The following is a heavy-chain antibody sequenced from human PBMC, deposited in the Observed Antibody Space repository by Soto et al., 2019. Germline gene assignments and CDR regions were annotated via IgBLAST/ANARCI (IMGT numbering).Heavy chain of an antibody. CDR2: ISYDGSNK. J-gene: IGHJ3*02. V-gene: IGHV3-30-3*01. CDR1: GFTFSSYA. CDR3: AREHWNDEFAFXI. Sequence: GGSLRLSCAASGFTFSSYAMHWVRQAPGKGLEWVAVISYDGSNKYYADSVKGRFTISRDNSKNTLYLQMNSLRAEDTAVYYCAREHWNDEFAFXIWGQGTMVTVSS. D-gene: IGHD1-1*01.